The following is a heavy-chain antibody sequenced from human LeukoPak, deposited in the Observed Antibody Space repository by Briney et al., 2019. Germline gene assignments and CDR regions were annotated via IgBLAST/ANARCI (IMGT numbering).Heavy chain of an antibody. V-gene: IGHV3-30*02. J-gene: IGHJ4*02. D-gene: IGHD5-18*01. CDR1: GFTLSSYA. CDR3: ARADWDTAMIDY. Sequence: PGGSLRLSCAASGFTLSSYAIHWVRQAPGKGLEWVAFIRYDGSNKYYADSVKGRFTISRDNAKNSLYLQMNSLRAEDTAVYYCARADWDTAMIDYWGQGTLVTVSS. CDR2: IRYDGSNK.